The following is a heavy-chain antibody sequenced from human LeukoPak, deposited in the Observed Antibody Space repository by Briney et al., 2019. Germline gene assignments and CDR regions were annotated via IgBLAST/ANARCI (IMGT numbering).Heavy chain of an antibody. J-gene: IGHJ4*02. Sequence: ASVKVSCKASGYTFSGYYMHWVRQAPGQGLEWMGWIIPNSGATKYAQKFQGTVTMTRDTSISTAYMELSGLRSDDTAVYYCARDSGCCTTTNCFHAFDSWGQGTLVTVSS. CDR3: ARDSGCCTTTNCFHAFDS. CDR2: IIPNSGAT. D-gene: IGHD2-2*01. CDR1: GYTFSGYY. V-gene: IGHV1-2*02.